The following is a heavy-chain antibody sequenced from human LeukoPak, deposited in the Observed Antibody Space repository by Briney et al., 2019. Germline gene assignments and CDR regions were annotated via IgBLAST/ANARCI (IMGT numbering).Heavy chain of an antibody. J-gene: IGHJ4*02. D-gene: IGHD3-10*01. V-gene: IGHV1-18*01. CDR2: ISAYNGNT. CDR1: GYTFTSYG. CDR3: ARDSGAWYYGSGSYRGY. Sequence: ASVKVSCKASGYTFTSYGVSWVRQAPGQGLEWMGWISAYNGNTNYAQKRQGRVTMTSDTSTSTAYMELRSLRSDDTAVYYCARDSGAWYYGSGSYRGYWGQGTLVTVSS.